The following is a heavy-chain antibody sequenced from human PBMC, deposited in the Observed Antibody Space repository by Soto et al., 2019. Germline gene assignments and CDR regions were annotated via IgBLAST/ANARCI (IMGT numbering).Heavy chain of an antibody. CDR3: AKVTKRAAAGRYEYYKYGMDV. D-gene: IGHD6-13*01. J-gene: IGHJ6*02. V-gene: IGHV3-23*01. CDR2: ISGSGGSS. CDR1: GFAFSTYA. Sequence: EVQLLESGGALEHPGGSLRLSCAASGFAFSTYAMTWVRQAPGKGLEWVSVISGSGGSSYYAASVKGRFTISRDNSKNTLYLQMNGLRAEDKALYYCAKVTKRAAAGRYEYYKYGMDVWGQGTTVTVSS.